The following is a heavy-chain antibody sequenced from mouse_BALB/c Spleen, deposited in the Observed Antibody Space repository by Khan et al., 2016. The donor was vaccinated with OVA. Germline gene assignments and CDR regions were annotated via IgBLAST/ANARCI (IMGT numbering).Heavy chain of an antibody. CDR3: ASGYFGKYECAY. CDR1: GYTFTSYW. Sequence: QVQLKESGAELVKPGASVKLSCKTSGYTFTSYWIQWVTQRPGQGLGWIGQIFPGTGTTYYNENSKGKATLTIDTSSTPAYMQLNSLTSEDYAVYFCASGYFGKYECAYWGQGTLVTVSA. CDR2: IFPGTGTT. D-gene: IGHD2-1*01. V-gene: IGHV1S132*01. J-gene: IGHJ3*01.